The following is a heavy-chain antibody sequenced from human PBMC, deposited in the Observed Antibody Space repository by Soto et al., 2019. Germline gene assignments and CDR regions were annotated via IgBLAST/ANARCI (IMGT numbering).Heavy chain of an antibody. Sequence: GGSLRLSCAASGFTFSSYAMHWVRQAPGKGLEWVAVISYDGSNKYYADSVKGRFTISRDNSKNTLYLQMNSLRAEDTAVYYCARDQSVSVGATWLYDYWGQGTLVTVSS. J-gene: IGHJ4*02. CDR2: ISYDGSNK. D-gene: IGHD1-26*01. V-gene: IGHV3-30-3*01. CDR3: ARDQSVSVGATWLYDY. CDR1: GFTFSSYA.